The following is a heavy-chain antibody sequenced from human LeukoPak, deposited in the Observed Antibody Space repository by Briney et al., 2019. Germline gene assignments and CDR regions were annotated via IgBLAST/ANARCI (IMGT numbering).Heavy chain of an antibody. Sequence: SGTLSLTCAVSGGSISSSNWWSWFRQPPGKGLEWIGEIYHSGSTNYNPSLKSRVTMSVDTSKTQFSLKLSSVTAADTAVYYCAREIIVVVPAAMGDYYYYMDVWGKGTTVTVSS. V-gene: IGHV4-4*02. CDR2: IYHSGST. CDR1: GGSISSSNW. J-gene: IGHJ6*03. CDR3: AREIIVVVPAAMGDYYYYMDV. D-gene: IGHD2-2*01.